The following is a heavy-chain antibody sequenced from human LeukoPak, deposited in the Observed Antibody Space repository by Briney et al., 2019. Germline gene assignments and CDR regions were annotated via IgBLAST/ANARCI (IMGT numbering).Heavy chain of an antibody. V-gene: IGHV1-24*01. CDR3: AITSHYYDSSGLDY. D-gene: IGHD3-22*01. CDR1: GYTLTELS. CDR2: FDPEDGET. J-gene: IGHJ4*02. Sequence: ASVKVSCKVSGYTLTELSVHWVRQAPGKGLEWMGGFDPEDGETIYAQKFQGRVTMTEDTSTDTAYMELSSLRSEDTAVYYCAITSHYYDSSGLDYWGQGTLVTVSS.